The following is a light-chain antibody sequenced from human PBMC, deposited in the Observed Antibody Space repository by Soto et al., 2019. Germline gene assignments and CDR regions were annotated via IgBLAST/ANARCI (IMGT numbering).Light chain of an antibody. J-gene: IGKJ1*01. CDR2: GAS. V-gene: IGKV3-15*01. CDR1: QSVSSN. Sequence: EIVMTQSPAILSVSPGERATLSCRASQSVSSNLAWYQQKPGQAPRLLIYGASTRATGIPARFSGSGSGTEFTLTISSLQSEDFAVYYCQQYNNWPRVWTSGQGTKVDIK. CDR3: QQYNNWPRVWT.